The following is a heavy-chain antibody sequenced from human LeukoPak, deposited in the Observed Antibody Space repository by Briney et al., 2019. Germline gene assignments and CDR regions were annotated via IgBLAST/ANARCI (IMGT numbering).Heavy chain of an antibody. CDR2: ISYEGSNK. CDR1: GFTFSSYG. V-gene: IGHV3-30*18. D-gene: IGHD2-2*03. J-gene: IGHJ4*02. CDR3: SKDLGF. Sequence: GRSLRLSCAASGFTFSSYGMHWVRQAPGKGLEWVAVISYEGSNKYYEDSVQGRFTISRNNSKNALYLEMNGLRAEDTAVYYCSKDLGFWGQGTLVTVSS.